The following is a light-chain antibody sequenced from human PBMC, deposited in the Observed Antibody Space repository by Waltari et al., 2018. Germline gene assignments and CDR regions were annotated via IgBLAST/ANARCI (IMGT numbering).Light chain of an antibody. Sequence: DIVLTQSPDSLAVSLGGRATINCKSSQSVVFSANNKNYLAWYQQKPGQPPKLLITWASTRESGVPDRFSGSGSKTDFTLTISSLQAEDVAVYYCQQCYTFPYTFGQGTKLEIK. CDR1: QSVVFSANNKNY. CDR3: QQCYTFPYT. CDR2: WAS. V-gene: IGKV4-1*01. J-gene: IGKJ2*01.